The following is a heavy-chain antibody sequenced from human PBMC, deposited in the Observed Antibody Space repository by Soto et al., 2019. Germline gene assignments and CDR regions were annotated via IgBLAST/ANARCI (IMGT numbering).Heavy chain of an antibody. CDR2: LYYGRSA. Sequence: QVQLQESGPGLVKPSETLSLTCAVSGDSISSYYCMWIRQPPGKGLESIGYLYYGRSANYNPSLTSRVTLSVDTSTKQCSLTLSSMTAADTAVYYCALRSMAVVPEYWGQGTLVTVSS. CDR3: ALRSMAVVPEY. CDR1: GDSISSYY. J-gene: IGHJ4*02. V-gene: IGHV4-59*01. D-gene: IGHD3-22*01.